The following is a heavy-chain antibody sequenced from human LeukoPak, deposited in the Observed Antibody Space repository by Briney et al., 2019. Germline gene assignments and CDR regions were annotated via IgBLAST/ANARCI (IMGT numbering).Heavy chain of an antibody. CDR1: GGTFSSYA. V-gene: IGHV1-69*13. Sequence: GASVKVSCKASGGTFSSYAISWVRQAPGQGLEWMGGIIPIFGTANYAQKFQGRVTITADESTSTAYMELSSLRSEDTAVYYCASCGGSCYSGDTWFDPWGQGTLVTVSS. CDR3: ASCGGSCYSGDTWFDP. CDR2: IIPIFGTA. J-gene: IGHJ5*02. D-gene: IGHD2-15*01.